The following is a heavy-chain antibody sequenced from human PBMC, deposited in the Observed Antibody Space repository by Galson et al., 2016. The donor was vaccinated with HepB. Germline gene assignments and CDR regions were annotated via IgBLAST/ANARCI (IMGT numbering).Heavy chain of an antibody. CDR3: AGVTCGGGPCQDGFAI. J-gene: IGHJ3*02. CDR1: GGSISTDSW. V-gene: IGHV4-4*02. D-gene: IGHD2-15*01. CDR2: IYHDGGT. Sequence: SETLSLTCAVSGGSISTDSWWHWVRQPPGQGLEWIGEIYHDGGTNYNPSLESRLSMSVDKSKNQFSLNLSSVTAADAAVYYCAGVTCGGGPCQDGFAIWGQGIMVTVSS.